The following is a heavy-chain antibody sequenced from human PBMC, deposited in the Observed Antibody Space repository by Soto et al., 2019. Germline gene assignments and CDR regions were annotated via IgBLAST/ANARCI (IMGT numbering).Heavy chain of an antibody. Sequence: QVQLQESGPGLVKPSQTLSLTCTVSGDSMGSGDYYWTWIRQPPGKGLEWIGYIYYIGTTFYNPSLESLVNISIDASKNHFSLRRTSVTAADTAVYYCARGSTYYGFLTWGQGTLVTVSS. J-gene: IGHJ5*02. V-gene: IGHV4-30-4*01. CDR3: ARGSTYYGFLT. CDR2: IYYIGTT. D-gene: IGHD3-10*01. CDR1: GDSMGSGDYY.